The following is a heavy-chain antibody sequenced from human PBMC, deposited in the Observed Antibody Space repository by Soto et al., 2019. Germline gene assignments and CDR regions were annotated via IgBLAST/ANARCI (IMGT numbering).Heavy chain of an antibody. D-gene: IGHD4-4*01. J-gene: IGHJ4*02. CDR1: GFTLSDHF. CDR2: TKHKATSYTT. Sequence: GGSLRLSCAASGFTLSDHFMEWVRQAPGKGLEWVGRTKHKATSYTTDYAASVNGRFTISRNDSKNSLYLQMNSLKTEDTAMYYCVTLQFSRWFYWGLGTLVTVSS. V-gene: IGHV3-72*01. CDR3: VTLQFSRWFY.